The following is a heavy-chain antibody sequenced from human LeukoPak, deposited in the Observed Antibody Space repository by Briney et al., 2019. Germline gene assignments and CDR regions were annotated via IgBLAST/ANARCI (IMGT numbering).Heavy chain of an antibody. V-gene: IGHV4-59*11. CDR3: ARVPRSSYDKNGYYFLDH. CDR2: VFYTGGT. J-gene: IGHJ4*02. CDR1: NGSISPHY. D-gene: IGHD3-22*01. Sequence: SATLSLTCTVSNGSISPHYWSWIRQPPHKGLEWIGYVFYTGGTNYNPSLKSRLTISVDTSKNQFSLKLRSVTAADTAVYYCARVPRSSYDKNGYYFLDHWGQGTLVTVSS.